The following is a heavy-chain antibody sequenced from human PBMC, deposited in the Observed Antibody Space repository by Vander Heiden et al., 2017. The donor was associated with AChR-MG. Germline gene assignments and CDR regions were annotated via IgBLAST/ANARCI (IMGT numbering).Heavy chain of an antibody. Sequence: QVQLQESGQGLVKPSETRSLTCTASGGSISSYYWSWIRQPPGKGLEWIGYIYYSGSTNYNPSLKSRVTISVDTSKNQFSLKLSSVTAADTAVYYCARGDSSSSYYYYGMDVWGQGTTVTVSS. CDR3: ARGDSSSSYYYYGMDV. D-gene: IGHD6-6*01. CDR1: GGSISSYY. J-gene: IGHJ6*02. CDR2: IYYSGST. V-gene: IGHV4-59*01.